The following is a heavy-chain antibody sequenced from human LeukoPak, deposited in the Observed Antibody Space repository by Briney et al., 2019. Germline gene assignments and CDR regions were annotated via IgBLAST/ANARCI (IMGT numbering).Heavy chain of an antibody. D-gene: IGHD4-23*01. CDR2: INHSGGT. CDR3: ARARGYYGGLANY. V-gene: IGHV4-34*01. Sequence: PSETLSLTCAVYGGSFSGYYWSWIRQPPGKGLEWIGEINHSGGTNYNPSLKSRVTISVDTSKNQFSLKLSSVTAADTAVYYCARARGYYGGLANYWGQGTLVTVSS. J-gene: IGHJ4*02. CDR1: GGSFSGYY.